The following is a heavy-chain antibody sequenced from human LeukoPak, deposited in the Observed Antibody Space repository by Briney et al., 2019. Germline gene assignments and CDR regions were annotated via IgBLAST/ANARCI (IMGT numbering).Heavy chain of an antibody. CDR3: ARVNYGSGAYYFDY. D-gene: IGHD3-10*01. CDR1: GGSISSYY. Sequence: SETLSLTCTVSGGSISSYYWSWIRQPAGKGLEWIGCIYTSGSTNYNPSLKSRVTMLVDTSKNQFSLKLSSVTAADTAVYYCARVNYGSGAYYFDYWGQGTLVTVSS. V-gene: IGHV4-4*07. CDR2: IYTSGST. J-gene: IGHJ4*02.